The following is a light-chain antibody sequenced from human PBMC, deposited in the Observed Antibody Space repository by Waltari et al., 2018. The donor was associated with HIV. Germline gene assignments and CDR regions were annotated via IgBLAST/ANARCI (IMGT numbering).Light chain of an antibody. Sequence: DIQMTQSPSPLSASVGDSVTITCRAIQSSSSWLVWYQQKPGKAPKLLIYKASSLESGVSSRFSGSGSGTEVTLTISSMQPDDIVTYDGQQYKSDWRTFGQGTKVEIK. CDR3: QQYKSDWRT. J-gene: IGKJ1*01. V-gene: IGKV1-5*03. CDR1: QSSSSW. CDR2: KAS.